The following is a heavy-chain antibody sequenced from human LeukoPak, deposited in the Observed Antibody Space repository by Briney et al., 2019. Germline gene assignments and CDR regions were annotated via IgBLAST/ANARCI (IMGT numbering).Heavy chain of an antibody. CDR3: ARGPTTGNDY. CDR1: GYTFTDYY. D-gene: IGHD1-14*01. CDR2: INPYTGGT. Sequence: GASVKVSCKASGYTFTDYYIHWVRQAPGQGLEWMGWINPYTGGTNYAQTFQGRVTMTGDTSISTAYMELSSLRSDDTAVYYCARGPTTGNDYWGQGTLVTVSS. J-gene: IGHJ4*02. V-gene: IGHV1-2*02.